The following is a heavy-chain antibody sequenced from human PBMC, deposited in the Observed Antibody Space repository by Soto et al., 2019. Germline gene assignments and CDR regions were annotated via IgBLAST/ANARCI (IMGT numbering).Heavy chain of an antibody. D-gene: IGHD4-17*01. CDR3: ARSSTVTTFYYYYGMDV. CDR1: GGTFSSYA. J-gene: IGHJ6*02. V-gene: IGHV1-69*13. Sequence: VKVSFKSSGGTFSSYAISWVRQAPVQWLEWMGGIIPIFGTANYAQKFQGRVTITADESTSTAYMELSSLRSEDTAVYYCARSSTVTTFYYYYGMDVWGQGTTVTVSS. CDR2: IIPIFGTA.